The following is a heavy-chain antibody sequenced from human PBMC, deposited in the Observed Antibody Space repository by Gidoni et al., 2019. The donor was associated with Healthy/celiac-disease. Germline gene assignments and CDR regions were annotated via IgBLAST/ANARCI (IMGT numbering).Heavy chain of an antibody. V-gene: IGHV3-23*01. Sequence: EVQLLVSGGGLVQPGGSLRLSCAASGFTFSRYAISWVRQAPGKGLEWVSAISGSGGSTYYADSVKGRFTISRDNSKNTLYLQMNSLRAEDTAVYYCAKDSGSYDYVWGSYPHAFDIWGQGTMVTVSS. D-gene: IGHD3-16*02. CDR3: AKDSGSYDYVWGSYPHAFDI. CDR2: ISGSGGST. J-gene: IGHJ3*02. CDR1: GFTFSRYA.